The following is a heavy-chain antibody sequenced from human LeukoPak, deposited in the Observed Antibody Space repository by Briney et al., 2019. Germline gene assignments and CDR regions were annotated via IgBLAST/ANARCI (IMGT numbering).Heavy chain of an antibody. V-gene: IGHV3-48*01. CDR3: ARESDAAFDI. CDR2: ISSSSDIF. D-gene: IGHD5-24*01. CDR1: GFTFPLYT. J-gene: IGHJ3*02. Sequence: GGSLRLSCAASGFTFPLYTMNWVRQAPGKGLEWVSDISSSSDIFLYADSVKGRFTISRDNAKKLMFLQINSLTAEDTAVYYCARESDAAFDIWGQGTMVTVSS.